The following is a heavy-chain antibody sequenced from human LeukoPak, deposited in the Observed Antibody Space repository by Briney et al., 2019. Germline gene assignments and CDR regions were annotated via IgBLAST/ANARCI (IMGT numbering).Heavy chain of an antibody. D-gene: IGHD3-10*01. CDR2: IKQDGSEK. CDR1: GFTFSSYW. Sequence: GGSLRLSCAASGFTFSSYWMSWVRQAPGKGLEWVANIKQDGSEKYYVDSVKGRFTISRDNAKNSLYLQMNSLRAEDTAVYYCARAVRVYYYGSGSYENWGQGTLVTVSS. V-gene: IGHV3-7*01. J-gene: IGHJ4*02. CDR3: ARAVRVYYYGSGSYEN.